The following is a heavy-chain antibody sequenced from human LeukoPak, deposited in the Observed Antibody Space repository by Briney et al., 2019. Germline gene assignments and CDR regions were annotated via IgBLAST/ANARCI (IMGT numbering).Heavy chain of an antibody. CDR1: GFTFSSYW. J-gene: IGHJ4*02. CDR2: IKQDGSQI. Sequence: GGSLRLSCAASGFTFSSYWMSWVRQAPGKGLEWVANIKQDGSQIYYVDSVKGRFTISRDNAKNSLFLQMSSLRAEDTAVYYCARALRSGWLVIDYWGQGTLVTVSS. D-gene: IGHD6-19*01. V-gene: IGHV3-7*03. CDR3: ARALRSGWLVIDY.